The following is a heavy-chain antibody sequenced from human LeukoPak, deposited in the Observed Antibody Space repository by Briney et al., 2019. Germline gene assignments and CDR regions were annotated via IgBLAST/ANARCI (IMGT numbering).Heavy chain of an antibody. CDR1: GFTFSSYA. CDR3: AKGSSSHYGDYYNWFDP. CDR2: ISGSGGST. D-gene: IGHD4-17*01. Sequence: GGSLRLSCAASGFTFSSYAMSWVRQAPGKGLEWVSAISGSGGSTYYADSVKGRFTISRDNPKNTLYLQMNSLRAEDTAVYYCAKGSSSHYGDYYNWFDPWGQGTLVTVSS. V-gene: IGHV3-23*01. J-gene: IGHJ5*02.